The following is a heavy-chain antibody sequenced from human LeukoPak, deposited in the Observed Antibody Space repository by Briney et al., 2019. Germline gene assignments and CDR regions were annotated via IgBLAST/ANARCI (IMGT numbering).Heavy chain of an antibody. CDR1: GFTFSSHG. CDR3: GREGYTSGYAGAFDT. Sequence: GGSLRLSCAASGFTFSSHGMHWVRQAPGKGLEWVAFIWYDGSNKYYGDSVKGRFTISRDTSKNTLFLEMDSLRAEDTGVYYCGREGYTSGYAGAFDTWGQGTMVTVSS. V-gene: IGHV3-33*01. J-gene: IGHJ3*02. CDR2: IWYDGSNK. D-gene: IGHD2-2*01.